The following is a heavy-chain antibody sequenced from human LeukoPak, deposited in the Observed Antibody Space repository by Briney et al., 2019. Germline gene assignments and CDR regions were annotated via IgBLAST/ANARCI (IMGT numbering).Heavy chain of an antibody. V-gene: IGHV4-31*03. CDR2: IYYSGST. D-gene: IGHD6-13*01. Sequence: SETLSLTCNVSGGSISSSTYYWGWIRQPPGKGLEWIGYIYYSGSTYYNPSLKSRVTISVDTSKNQFSLKLSSVTAADTAVYYCARGVIAAAGTFDYWGQGTLVTVSS. CDR3: ARGVIAAAGTFDY. CDR1: GGSISSSTYY. J-gene: IGHJ4*02.